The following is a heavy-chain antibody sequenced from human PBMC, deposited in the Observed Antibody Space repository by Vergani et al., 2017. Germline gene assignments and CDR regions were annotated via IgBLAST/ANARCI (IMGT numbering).Heavy chain of an antibody. Sequence: QVQLVQSGAEVKKPGSSVKVSCKASGGTFSSYAISWVRQAPGQGLEWMGRIIPIFGTANYAQKFQGRVTITADKSTSTAYMELSSLRSEDTAVYYCARDLGKVPAAINWFDPWGQGTLVTVSP. J-gene: IGHJ5*02. CDR2: IIPIFGTA. CDR1: GGTFSSYA. V-gene: IGHV1-69*14. CDR3: ARDLGKVPAAINWFDP. D-gene: IGHD2-2*02.